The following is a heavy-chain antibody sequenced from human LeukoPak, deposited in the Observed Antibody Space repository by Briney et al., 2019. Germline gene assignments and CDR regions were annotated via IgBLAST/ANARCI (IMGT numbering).Heavy chain of an antibody. CDR2: INHSGST. V-gene: IGHV4-34*01. CDR3: ARGNYDYFDS. J-gene: IGHJ4*02. CDR1: GGSFSGYH. Sequence: SETLSLTCAVYGGSFSGYHWSWIRQPPGKGLEWIGEINHSGSTNYNPSLKSRVTISVDTSKNQFSLKLSSVTAADTAVYFCARGNYDYFDSWRQGTLVTVSS. D-gene: IGHD1-7*01.